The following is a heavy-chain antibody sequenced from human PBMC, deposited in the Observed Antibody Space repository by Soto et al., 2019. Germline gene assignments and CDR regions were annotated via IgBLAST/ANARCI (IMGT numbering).Heavy chain of an antibody. J-gene: IGHJ4*02. CDR3: VGYFQSWRLDS. CDR1: GLTFRSYW. D-gene: IGHD3-9*01. CDR2: INTDGSVA. V-gene: IGHV3-74*03. Sequence: EVQLVESGGGLVQPGESLRLSCAASGLTFRSYWMHWVRQAPGKGLVWVSRINTDGSVAMYVDSVKGRFTISRDNAKKTLYLHMKSLRAEGTAVDYCVGYFQSWRLDSGGQVTLVTVSS.